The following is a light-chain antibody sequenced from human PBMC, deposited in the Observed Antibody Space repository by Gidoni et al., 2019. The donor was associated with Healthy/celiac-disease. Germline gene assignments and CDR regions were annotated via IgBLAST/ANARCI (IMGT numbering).Light chain of an antibody. CDR2: AAS. CDR3: QKYNSALFT. V-gene: IGKV1-27*01. J-gene: IGKJ3*01. Sequence: DIQLTQSPSSLSASVGDRVTITCRASQGISNYLAWYQQKPRKVPKLLIYAASTLQSGVPSRFSGSGSGTDFTLTISSLQPEDVATYYCQKYNSALFTFGPGTKVDIK. CDR1: QGISNY.